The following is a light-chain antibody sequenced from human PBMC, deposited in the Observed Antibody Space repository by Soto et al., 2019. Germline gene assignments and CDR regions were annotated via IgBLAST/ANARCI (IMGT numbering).Light chain of an antibody. J-gene: IGLJ2*01. CDR3: SSYAGSNNLV. CDR2: EVS. V-gene: IGLV2-8*01. CDR1: SSDVGGYNY. Sequence: QSALTQPPSASGSPGQSVTISCTGTSSDVGGYNYVSWYQQHPGKAPKLMIYEVSKRTSGIPYRFSGSKSGNTASLTGSGLHAEDDDDYYCSSYAGSNNLVFGGGTKLTVL.